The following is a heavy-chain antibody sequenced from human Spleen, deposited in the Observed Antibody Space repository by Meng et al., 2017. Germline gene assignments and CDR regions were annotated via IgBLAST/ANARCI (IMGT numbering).Heavy chain of an antibody. D-gene: IGHD6-19*01. Sequence: QPQLQESGPGLVRPSEALSLTGSVSVGSISTSGYYWGWIRQPPGKGLEWIGSIGHSGFTYYTPSLKSRVTVSIATSRNQFSLWLTSVTAADTAVYYCVRGSAWVRTGFDPWGQGTLVTVSS. CDR1: VGSISTSGYY. CDR3: VRGSAWVRTGFDP. J-gene: IGHJ5*02. CDR2: IGHSGFT. V-gene: IGHV4-39*01.